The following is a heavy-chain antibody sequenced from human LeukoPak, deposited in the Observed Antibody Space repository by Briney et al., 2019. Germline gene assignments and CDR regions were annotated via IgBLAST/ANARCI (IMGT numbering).Heavy chain of an antibody. CDR2: IRYDGSNK. J-gene: IGHJ4*02. D-gene: IGHD5-24*01. V-gene: IGHV3-30*02. CDR1: GFTFSSYG. Sequence: GGSLRLSCAASGFTFSSYGMHWVRQAPGKGLEWVAFIRYDGSNKYYADSVKGRLTISRDNSKNTLYLQMNSLRAEDTAVYYCAKALMATTYYFDYWGQGTLVTVSS. CDR3: AKALMATTYYFDY.